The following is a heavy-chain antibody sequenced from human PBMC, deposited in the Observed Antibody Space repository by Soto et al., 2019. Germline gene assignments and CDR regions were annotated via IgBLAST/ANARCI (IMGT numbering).Heavy chain of an antibody. V-gene: IGHV1-24*01. CDR1: GHTLTELS. J-gene: IGHJ4*02. Sequence: QVQLVQSGAEVKKPGASVKVSCKVSGHTLTELSMHWVRLAPGKGLEWMGGFDPEDGETISAQKFQGRVTMTEEKXXXXXXXXXXXXXXXXXXXXXXXXXXXXWLHSPFDYWGQGTLVTISS. D-gene: IGHD6-19*01. CDR3: XXXXXXWLHSPFDY. CDR2: FDPEDGET.